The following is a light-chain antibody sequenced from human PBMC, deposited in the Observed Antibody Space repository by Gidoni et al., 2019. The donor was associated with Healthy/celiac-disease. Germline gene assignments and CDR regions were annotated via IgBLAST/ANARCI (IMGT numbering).Light chain of an antibody. Sequence: IVLTQSPGTLSLSPGERATLSCRASQRVRSSYLAWYQQKPGQAPRLLIYGASSRATGIPDRFSGSGSGTDFTLTISRLEPEDFAVYYCQQYGSSPGTFGQGTKVEIK. V-gene: IGKV3-20*01. CDR3: QQYGSSPGT. CDR1: QRVRSSY. J-gene: IGKJ1*01. CDR2: GAS.